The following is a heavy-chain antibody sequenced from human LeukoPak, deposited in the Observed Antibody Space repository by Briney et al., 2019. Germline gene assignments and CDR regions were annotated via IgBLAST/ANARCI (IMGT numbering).Heavy chain of an antibody. V-gene: IGHV1-18*01. J-gene: IGHJ6*02. D-gene: IGHD3-3*01. CDR3: ARIRGVTIFGPLDV. CDR2: ISAYNGNT. CDR1: GYTFTSYG. Sequence: ASVKVSCKASGYTFTSYGISWVRQAPGQGLEWMGWISAYNGNTNYAQKLQGRVTMTTDTSTSTAYIELRSLRSDDTAVYYCARIRGVTIFGPLDVWGQGTTVTVSS.